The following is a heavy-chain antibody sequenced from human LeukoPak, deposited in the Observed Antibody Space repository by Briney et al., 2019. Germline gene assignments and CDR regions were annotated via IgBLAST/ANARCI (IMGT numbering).Heavy chain of an antibody. J-gene: IGHJ4*02. V-gene: IGHV3-7*01. D-gene: IGHD6-19*01. CDR2: IKQDGSEK. Sequence: PGGSLRLSCAASGFAFSTYWMHWVRQAPGKGLEWVANIKQDGSEKYYVDSVKGRFTISRDNAKNSLYLQMSSLRAEDTALYYCARGSGWVFDYWGQGTLVTVFS. CDR1: GFAFSTYW. CDR3: ARGSGWVFDY.